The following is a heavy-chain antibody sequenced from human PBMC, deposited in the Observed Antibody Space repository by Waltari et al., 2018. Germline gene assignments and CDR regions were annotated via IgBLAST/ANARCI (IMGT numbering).Heavy chain of an antibody. V-gene: IGHV2-5*01. D-gene: IGHD3-3*01. CDR3: AHARFLEWLPRTYYYYYMDV. CDR1: GFSLSTSGVG. CDR2: IYWNDDK. Sequence: QITLKESGPTLVKPTQTLTLTCTFSGFSLSTSGVGVGWIRQPPGKALEWLALIYWNDDKRYSPSLKISLTITKDTSKNQVVLTMTNMDPVDTSTYYCAHARFLEWLPRTYYYYYMDVWGKVTTFTVSS. J-gene: IGHJ6*03.